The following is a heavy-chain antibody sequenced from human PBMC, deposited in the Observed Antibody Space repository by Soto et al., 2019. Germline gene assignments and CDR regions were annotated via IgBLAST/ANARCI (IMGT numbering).Heavy chain of an antibody. D-gene: IGHD6-13*01. CDR2: IYYSGST. V-gene: IGHV4-31*03. CDR1: GGSISSGGYY. J-gene: IGHJ4*02. Sequence: SETLSLTCTVSGGSISSGGYYWSWIRQHPGKGLEWIGYIYYSGSTYYNPSLKSRVTISVDTSKNQFSLKLSSVTAADTAVYYCAYSFGIAAAGTSDYWGQGTLVTVSS. CDR3: AYSFGIAAAGTSDY.